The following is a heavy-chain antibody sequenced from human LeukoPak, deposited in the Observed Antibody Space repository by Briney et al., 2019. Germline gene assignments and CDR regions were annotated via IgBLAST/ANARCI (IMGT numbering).Heavy chain of an antibody. D-gene: IGHD5-18*01. V-gene: IGHV3-23*01. CDR2: ISGSGGST. CDR1: GYTFSNYA. J-gene: IGHJ4*02. CDR3: TKGTIWLPFDY. Sequence: PGGSLRLSCAASGYTFSNYAMSWARQAPGKGLEWVSAISGSGGSTYYADSVKGRFTISRDNSKNTLYLQINSLRAEYKAVYYCTKGTIWLPFDYWGQGTLVTVSS.